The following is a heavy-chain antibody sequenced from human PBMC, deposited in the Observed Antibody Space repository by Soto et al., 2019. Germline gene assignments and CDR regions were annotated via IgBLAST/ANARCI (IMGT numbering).Heavy chain of an antibody. J-gene: IGHJ4*02. Sequence: PSETLSLTGTVSGGSVSGGSYYWTWIRQPPGKGLEWIGYIYYSGSTTYSPSLKSRVTISIDTSKNQFSLKLTSATAADTAIYYCARDIRGYSRAFDYWGQGALVTVSS. CDR1: GGSVSGGSYY. D-gene: IGHD5-18*01. CDR2: IYYSGST. CDR3: ARDIRGYSRAFDY. V-gene: IGHV4-61*01.